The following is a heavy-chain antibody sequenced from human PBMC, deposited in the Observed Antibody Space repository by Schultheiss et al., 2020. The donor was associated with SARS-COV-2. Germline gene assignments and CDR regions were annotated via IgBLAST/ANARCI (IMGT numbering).Heavy chain of an antibody. CDR1: GYTFTGYY. CDR3: ARLGYSSGWYGGDY. D-gene: IGHD6-19*01. CDR2: ISAYNGNT. Sequence: ASVKVSCKASGYTFTGYYMHWVRQAPGQGLEWMGWISAYNGNTGYAQKFQGRVTMTTDTSTSTAYMELRSLRSDDTAVYYCARLGYSSGWYGGDYWGQGTLVTVSS. J-gene: IGHJ4*02. V-gene: IGHV1-18*04.